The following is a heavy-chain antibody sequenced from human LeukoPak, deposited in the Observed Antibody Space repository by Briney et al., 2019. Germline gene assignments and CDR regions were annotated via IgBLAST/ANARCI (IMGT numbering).Heavy chain of an antibody. CDR3: ARGDSGYVRPYYYYYYMDV. CDR1: GFTFSSYW. V-gene: IGHV3-74*01. J-gene: IGHJ6*03. D-gene: IGHD5-12*01. CDR2: INSDGSST. Sequence: GGSLRLSCAASGFTFSSYWMHWVRQAPGKGLVWVSRINSDGSSTSYADSVKGRFTISRDNAKNTLYLQMNSLRAEDTAVYYCARGDSGYVRPYYYYYYMDVWGKGTTVTVSS.